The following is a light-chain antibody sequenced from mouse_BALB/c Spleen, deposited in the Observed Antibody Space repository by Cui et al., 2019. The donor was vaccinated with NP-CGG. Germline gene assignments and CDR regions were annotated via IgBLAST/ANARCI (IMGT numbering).Light chain of an antibody. Sequence: QAVVTQESALTTSPGETVTFTCRSSTGAVTTSNYANWVQEKPDHLFTGLIGGTNNRAPGVPARFSGSLIRDKAALTITGAQTEDETIYFCALWYSNHWVFGGGTKLTVL. CDR1: TGAVTTSNY. CDR2: GTN. J-gene: IGLJ1*01. V-gene: IGLV1*01. CDR3: ALWYSNHWV.